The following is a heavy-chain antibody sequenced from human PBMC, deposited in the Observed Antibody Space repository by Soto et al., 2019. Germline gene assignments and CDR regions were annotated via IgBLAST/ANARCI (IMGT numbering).Heavy chain of an antibody. J-gene: IGHJ4*02. Sequence: GESLKISCKDYGYSFTNNWIAWVRQMPGKGLEWMGSIYPGDSDTRYSPSCEGQVTISADEAIDTAYLQWSSLKASDTAVYYCAKIYDNLTGYYQPYFDYWGQGTLVTVSS. D-gene: IGHD3-9*01. CDR2: IYPGDSDT. CDR3: AKIYDNLTGYYQPYFDY. CDR1: GYSFTNNW. V-gene: IGHV5-51*01.